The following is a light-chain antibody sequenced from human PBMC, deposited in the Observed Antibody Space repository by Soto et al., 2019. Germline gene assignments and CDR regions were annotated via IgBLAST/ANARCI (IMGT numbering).Light chain of an antibody. J-gene: IGLJ3*02. CDR2: DNN. Sequence: QSLLTQAPSVSGAPGQRITISCAGSSSNIGGGYEVHWYQQLPGTAPKLLIYDNNHRPSGVPDRFSGSKSGTSASLAITGLQAEDEADYYCQSYDSSLSASVFGGGTKVTVL. CDR3: QSYDSSLSASV. V-gene: IGLV1-40*01. CDR1: SSNIGGGYE.